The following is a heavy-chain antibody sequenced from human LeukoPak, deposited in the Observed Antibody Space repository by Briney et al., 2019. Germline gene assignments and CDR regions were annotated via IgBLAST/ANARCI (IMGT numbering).Heavy chain of an antibody. CDR1: GFNVSIYW. V-gene: IGHV3-74*03. CDR3: TRGGYCGADNCYSGGDYFDP. CDR2: INSDGSRR. Sequence: GGSLRLSSAASGFNVSIYWMHWVRQAPGKGLVWVSRINSDGSRRMYADSVKGRFTISRDNAKNTLYLQMNSLRAEDTATYFCTRGGYCGADNCYSGGDYFDPWGQGTLVTVSS. J-gene: IGHJ5*02. D-gene: IGHD2-15*01.